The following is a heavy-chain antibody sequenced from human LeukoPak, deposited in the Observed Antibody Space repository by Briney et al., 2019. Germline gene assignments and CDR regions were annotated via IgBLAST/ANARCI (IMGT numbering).Heavy chain of an antibody. CDR2: IGSSGAIR. CDR3: ALLAVASDFDY. J-gene: IGHJ4*02. V-gene: IGHV3-48*03. D-gene: IGHD6-19*01. Sequence: SGGSLRLSCAVSGFPFSVYEMNWVRQAPGKGLEWVSNIGSSGAIRHYADSVKGRFSISRDNAENSLFLQMNSLRVEDTGIYYCALLAVASDFDYWGQGALVTVSS. CDR1: GFPFSVYE.